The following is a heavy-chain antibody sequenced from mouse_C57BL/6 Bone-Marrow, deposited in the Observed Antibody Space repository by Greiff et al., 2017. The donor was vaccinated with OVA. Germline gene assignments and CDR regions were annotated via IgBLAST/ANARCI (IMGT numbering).Heavy chain of an antibody. D-gene: IGHD1-1*01. CDR1: GFNIKDDY. V-gene: IGHV14-4*01. J-gene: IGHJ3*01. CDR2: IDPENGDT. Sequence: EVQLQQSGAELVRPGASVKLSCTASGFNIKDDYMHWVKQRPEQGLEWIGWIDPENGDTEYASKFQGKATITADTSSNTAYLQLSSLTSEDTAVYYCTTDYGSREGFADWGQGTLVTVSA. CDR3: TTDYGSREGFAD.